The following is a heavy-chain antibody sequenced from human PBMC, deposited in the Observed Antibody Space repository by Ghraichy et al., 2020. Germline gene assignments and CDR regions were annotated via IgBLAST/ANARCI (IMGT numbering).Heavy chain of an antibody. Sequence: GGSLRLSCAASGFTFSSYAMTWVLPAPGKGLEWVSGISGSGSNTYYADSVKGRFTISRDNTKNTLYLQMNSLRAEDTAVYYCAKYHYSGRYYSGAGGMDVGAQGTTVTGTS. CDR3: AKYHYSGRYYSGAGGMDV. CDR1: GFTFSSYA. CDR2: ISGSGSNT. V-gene: IGHV3-23*01. J-gene: IGHJ6*02. D-gene: IGHD1-26*01.